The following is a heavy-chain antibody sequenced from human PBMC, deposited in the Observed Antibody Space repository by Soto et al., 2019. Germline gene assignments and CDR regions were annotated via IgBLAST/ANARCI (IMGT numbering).Heavy chain of an antibody. CDR2: ISNNGGLI. D-gene: IGHD6-13*01. J-gene: IGHJ4*02. CDR3: ARIPVGIAAAGTHFDY. V-gene: IGHV3-11*01. Sequence: GGSLRLSCAAFGFTFSDYYMSWIRQAPGKGLECVSYISNNGGLIYYADSAKGRFTISRDNAENLLYLHINGLRAEDTAVYYCARIPVGIAAAGTHFDYWGQGTLVTVSS. CDR1: GFTFSDYY.